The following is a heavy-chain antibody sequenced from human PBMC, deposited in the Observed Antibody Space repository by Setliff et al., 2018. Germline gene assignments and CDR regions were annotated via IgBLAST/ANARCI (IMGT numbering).Heavy chain of an antibody. V-gene: IGHV4-4*07. CDR3: AREVGDVIISSDAFDF. J-gene: IGHJ3*01. Sequence: PSETLSLTCTVSGGSISSYYWSWIRQPAGKGLEWIAYMHSSGTTYRNPSLESRVTMSRDTSKNQFSLDLRSVTAADTAVYFCAREVGDVIISSDAFDFWGQGTMVTVSS. CDR2: MHSSGTT. D-gene: IGHD3-10*01. CDR1: GGSISSYY.